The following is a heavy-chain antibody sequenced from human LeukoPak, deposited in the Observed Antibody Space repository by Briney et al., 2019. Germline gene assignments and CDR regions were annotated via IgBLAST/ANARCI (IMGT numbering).Heavy chain of an antibody. Sequence: SVKVSCKASGYTFTSYGISWVRQAPGQGLEWMGGIIPIFGTANYAQKFQGRVTITADESTSTAYMELSSLRSEDTAVYYCARTTGTPLYYFDYWGQGVLVTVSS. D-gene: IGHD1-1*01. J-gene: IGHJ4*02. CDR3: ARTTGTPLYYFDY. CDR2: IIPIFGTA. CDR1: GYTFTSYG. V-gene: IGHV1-69*13.